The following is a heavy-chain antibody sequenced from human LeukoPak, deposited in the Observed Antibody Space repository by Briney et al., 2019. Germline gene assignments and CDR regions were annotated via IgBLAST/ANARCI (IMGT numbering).Heavy chain of an antibody. CDR3: ARAPASVWGGVFKYYFDY. CDR1: GFTFSSYS. J-gene: IGHJ4*02. V-gene: IGHV3-21*01. Sequence: GGSLRLSCAASGFTFSSYSMNWVRQAPGKGLEWVSSISSSSSYIYYADSVKGRFTISRDNAKNSLYLQMNSLRAEDTAVYYCARAPASVWGGVFKYYFDYWGQGTLVTVSS. CDR2: ISSSSSYI. D-gene: IGHD2-8*01.